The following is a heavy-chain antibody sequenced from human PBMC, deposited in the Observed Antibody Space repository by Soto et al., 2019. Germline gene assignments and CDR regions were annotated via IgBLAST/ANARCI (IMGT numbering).Heavy chain of an antibody. Sequence: QVQLVQSGAEVKKPGASVKVSCKASGYTFTGYYMHWVRQAPGQGLEWMGWINPNSGGTDYAQKLQGWVTMTRDTSISTAYMELSRLRSDDTAVYYCARDLVVTADYYYYGMDVWGQGTTVTVSS. CDR3: ARDLVVTADYYYYGMDV. CDR1: GYTFTGYY. J-gene: IGHJ6*02. CDR2: INPNSGGT. D-gene: IGHD3-22*01. V-gene: IGHV1-2*04.